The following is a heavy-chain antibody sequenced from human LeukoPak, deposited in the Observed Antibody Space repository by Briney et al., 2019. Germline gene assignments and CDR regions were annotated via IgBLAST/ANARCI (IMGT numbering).Heavy chain of an antibody. CDR2: INHSGST. CDR1: GGSFSGYY. CDR3: ARGLVSGWTYYFDY. Sequence: PSETLSLTCAVYGGSFSGYYWSWLRQPPGKGLEWIGEINHSGSTNYNPSLKSRVTISVDTSKNQFSLKLSSVTAADTAVYYCARGLVSGWTYYFDYWGQGTLVTVSS. D-gene: IGHD6-19*01. V-gene: IGHV4-34*01. J-gene: IGHJ4*02.